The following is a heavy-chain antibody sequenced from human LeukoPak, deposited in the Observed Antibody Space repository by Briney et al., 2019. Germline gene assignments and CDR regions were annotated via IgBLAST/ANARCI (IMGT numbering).Heavy chain of an antibody. CDR1: GFTFNNNG. Sequence: PGGSLRLSCAASGFTFNNNGMSWVRQAPGKGLEWVSAISGSGGSTYYADSVKGRFTISRDNSKNTLYLQMNSLRAEDTAVYYCAKAYYDILSGYYPPLGYWGQGTLVTVSS. CDR3: AKAYYDILSGYYPPLGY. CDR2: ISGSGGST. D-gene: IGHD3-9*01. V-gene: IGHV3-23*01. J-gene: IGHJ4*02.